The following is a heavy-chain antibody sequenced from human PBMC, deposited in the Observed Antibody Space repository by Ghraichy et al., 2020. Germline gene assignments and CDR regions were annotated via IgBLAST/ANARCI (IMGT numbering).Heavy chain of an antibody. J-gene: IGHJ4*02. CDR3: ARSPPGYSSGRPTY. Sequence: GSLILSCAASGFTFSSYWMHWVRQAPGKGLVWVSRINSDGGSTTYADSVKGRFTISRDNAKNTLYLQMNSLRAEDTAVYYCARSPPGYSSGRPTYWGQGTLVTVSS. D-gene: IGHD6-19*01. CDR1: GFTFSSYW. V-gene: IGHV3-74*01. CDR2: INSDGGST.